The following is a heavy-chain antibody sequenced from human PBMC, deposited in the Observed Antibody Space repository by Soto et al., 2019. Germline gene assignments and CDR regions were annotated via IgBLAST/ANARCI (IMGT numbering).Heavy chain of an antibody. CDR1: GYSFTSYW. CDR3: ARGAPQLAPNYNWFDP. CDR2: IYPCDSDT. J-gene: IGHJ5*02. D-gene: IGHD6-13*01. Sequence: SLKISCKGSGYSFTSYWSGWVRQMPGKGLEWMGIIYPCDSDTRYSPSFQGPVTISADKSISTAYLQWSSLKASDTAMYYCARGAPQLAPNYNWFDPWGQGTLVTVSS. V-gene: IGHV5-51*01.